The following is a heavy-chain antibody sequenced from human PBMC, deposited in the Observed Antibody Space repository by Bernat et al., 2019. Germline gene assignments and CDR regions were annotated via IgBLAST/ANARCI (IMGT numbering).Heavy chain of an antibody. V-gene: IGHV1-18*01. CDR2: ISGYNGDT. J-gene: IGHJ4*02. CDR3: ARDPSNTSGWYAYFDS. D-gene: IGHD6-19*01. Sequence: QVQLVQSGTEVKKPGASVRVSCKTSGYTFTHHGIGWVRQAPGQGLEWLGWISGYNGDTIYAQRLQGSVTMTTYTPTNTAYMELTSLRPDDTAVYYCARDPSNTSGWYAYFDSWGQGTLVIVSS. CDR1: GYTFTHHG.